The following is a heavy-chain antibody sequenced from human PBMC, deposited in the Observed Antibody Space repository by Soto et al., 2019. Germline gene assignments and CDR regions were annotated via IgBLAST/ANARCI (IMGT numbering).Heavy chain of an antibody. J-gene: IGHJ3*02. CDR3: ERDSFYSGSYLNDAFDI. CDR2: ISSSAGST. D-gene: IGHD1-26*01. CDR1: GFTFSPYA. V-gene: IGHV3-23*01. Sequence: PGGSLRLSCAASGFTFSPYAMSWVRQAPGKGLEWVSTISSSAGSTYYADSVKGRFTISRDNAKNSLYLQMNSLRAEDTDVYYCERDSFYSGSYLNDAFDIWGQGTMVTVSS.